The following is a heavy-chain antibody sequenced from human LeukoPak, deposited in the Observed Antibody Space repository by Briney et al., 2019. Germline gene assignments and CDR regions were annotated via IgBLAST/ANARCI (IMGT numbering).Heavy chain of an antibody. Sequence: ASVKISCKVSGYTFTDYYMHWVQQAPGKGLEWMGLVDPEDGETIYAEKFQGRVTITADTSTATAYMELSSLRSEDTAVYYCATTVTTHPEDWGQGTLVTVSS. CDR3: ATTVTTHPED. J-gene: IGHJ4*02. D-gene: IGHD4-17*01. CDR1: GYTFTDYY. CDR2: VDPEDGET. V-gene: IGHV1-69-2*01.